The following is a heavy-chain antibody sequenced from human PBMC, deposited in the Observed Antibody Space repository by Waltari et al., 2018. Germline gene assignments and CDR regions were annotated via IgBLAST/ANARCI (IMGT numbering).Heavy chain of an antibody. Sequence: QVQLQESGPGLVKPSETLSLTCAVSGYSISSGYYWGWIRQPPGKGLEWIGSIYHSGSTYYNPPLKRRVTISVDTSKNQFSLKLSSVTAADTAVYYCARRVGATRGSAFDIWGQGTMVTVSS. D-gene: IGHD1-26*01. CDR3: ARRVGATRGSAFDI. J-gene: IGHJ3*02. V-gene: IGHV4-38-2*01. CDR2: IYHSGST. CDR1: GYSISSGYY.